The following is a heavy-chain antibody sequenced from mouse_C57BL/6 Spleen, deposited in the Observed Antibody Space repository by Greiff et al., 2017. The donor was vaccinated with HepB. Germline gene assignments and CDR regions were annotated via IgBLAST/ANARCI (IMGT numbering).Heavy chain of an antibody. CDR3: TIPLSGYFDV. Sequence: SGAELVRPGASVTLSCKASGYTFTDYDMHWVKQTPVHGLEWIGAIDPETGGTAYNQKFKGKAILTADKSSSTAYMELRSLTSEDSAVYYCTIPLSGYFDVWGTGTTVTVSS. V-gene: IGHV1-15*01. J-gene: IGHJ1*03. CDR2: IDPETGGT. CDR1: GYTFTDYD. D-gene: IGHD1-1*02.